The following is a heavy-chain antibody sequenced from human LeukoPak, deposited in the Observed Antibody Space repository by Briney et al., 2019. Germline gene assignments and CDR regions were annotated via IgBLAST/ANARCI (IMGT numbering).Heavy chain of an antibody. CDR1: GFTFTSHW. V-gene: IGHV3-7*01. D-gene: IGHD1-26*01. CDR2: IKQGGGEQ. J-gene: IGHJ1*01. CDR3: ARDFSGSRSLEYFQL. Sequence: GGSLRLSCVASGFTFTSHWMNWVRQAPGKGREWVANIKQGGGEQFYGDSVKGRFTICRDNAKNSLYLQMNSLRVEDTAVYYCARDFSGSRSLEYFQLWGQGTLVAVSS.